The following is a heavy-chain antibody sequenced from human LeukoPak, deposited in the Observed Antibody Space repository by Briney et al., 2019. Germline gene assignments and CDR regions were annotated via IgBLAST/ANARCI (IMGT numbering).Heavy chain of an antibody. CDR1: GFTFSSYA. CDR2: ISGSGGST. V-gene: IGHV3-23*01. J-gene: IGHJ1*01. D-gene: IGHD2-2*03. Sequence: GGSLRLSCAASGFTFSSYAMSWVRQAPGKGLEWVSAISGSGGSTYYADSVKGRFTISSDNSKNTLYLQMNSLRAEDTAVYYCAKWVDIVVVPAASYFQHWGQGTLVTVSS. CDR3: AKWVDIVVVPAASYFQH.